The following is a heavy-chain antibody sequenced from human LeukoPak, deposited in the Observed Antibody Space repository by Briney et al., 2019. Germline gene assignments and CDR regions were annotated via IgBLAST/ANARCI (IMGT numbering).Heavy chain of an antibody. D-gene: IGHD3-3*01. Sequence: GGSLRLSCTGSGFTFSDSALNWFRQAPGKGLEWVGFIRRKNDGGTTEYAASVKGRFTISRDDSKSIAYLQMNSLKTEDTAVYYCTTYDDPPFDDCGQGTLVTVSS. V-gene: IGHV3-49*03. J-gene: IGHJ4*02. CDR3: TTYDDPPFDD. CDR2: IRRKNDGGTT. CDR1: GFTFSDSA.